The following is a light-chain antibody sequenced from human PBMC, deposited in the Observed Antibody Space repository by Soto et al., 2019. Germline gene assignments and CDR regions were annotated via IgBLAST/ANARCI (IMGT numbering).Light chain of an antibody. J-gene: IGLJ2*01. V-gene: IGLV2-14*01. CDR1: SSDVGGYNY. CDR2: DVS. CDR3: SSYTSSRTVVV. Sequence: QSALTQPASVSGSPGQSITISCTGTSSDVGGYNYVSWYQQHPGKAPKLMIYDVSNRPSGVSNRFSGSKSGNTASLTISGVLAEDEADYYCSSYTSSRTVVVFGGGTQLTVL.